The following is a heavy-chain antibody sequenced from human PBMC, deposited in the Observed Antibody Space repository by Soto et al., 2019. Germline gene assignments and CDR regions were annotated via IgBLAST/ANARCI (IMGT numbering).Heavy chain of an antibody. Sequence: QVQLQESGPGLVKPSQTLSLTCTVSGGSISSGGYYWSWIRQHPGKGLEWIGYIYYSGSTYYNPSLKSRVTISVDTSKNQFSLKLSSVTAADTAVYYCARDVGSYYGSGSKNYYYYGMDVWGQGTTVTVSS. CDR3: ARDVGSYYGSGSKNYYYYGMDV. CDR2: IYYSGST. J-gene: IGHJ6*02. V-gene: IGHV4-31*03. CDR1: GGSISSGGYY. D-gene: IGHD3-10*01.